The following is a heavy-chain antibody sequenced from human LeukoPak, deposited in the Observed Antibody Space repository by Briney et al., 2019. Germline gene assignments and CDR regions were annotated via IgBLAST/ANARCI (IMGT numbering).Heavy chain of an antibody. V-gene: IGHV4-39*01. D-gene: IGHD4-17*01. J-gene: IGHJ4*02. CDR1: GGSISSSSYY. CDR2: IYYSGST. Sequence: SETLSLTCTVSGGSISSSSYYWGWIRQPPGKGLEWIGSIYYSGSTYYNPSLKSRVTISVDTSKNQFTLKLSSVTAADTAVYYCARGVPYGDYRTWSQGTLVTVSS. CDR3: ARGVPYGDYRT.